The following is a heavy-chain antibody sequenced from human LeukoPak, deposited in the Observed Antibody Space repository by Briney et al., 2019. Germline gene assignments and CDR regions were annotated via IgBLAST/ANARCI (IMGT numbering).Heavy chain of an antibody. V-gene: IGHV5-10-1*01. CDR2: IDPSDSYT. D-gene: IGHD1-1*01. Sequence: GESLKISCKGSGYSFTSYWISWVRQMPGKCLEWMGRIDPSDSYTNYSPSFQGHVAISADKSISTAYLQWSSLKASDTAMYYCARYTTGDFDYWGQGTLVTVSS. CDR1: GYSFTSYW. CDR3: ARYTTGDFDY. J-gene: IGHJ4*02.